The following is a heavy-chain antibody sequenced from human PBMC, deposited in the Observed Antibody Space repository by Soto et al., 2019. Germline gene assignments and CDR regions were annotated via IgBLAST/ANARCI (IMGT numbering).Heavy chain of an antibody. CDR2: ISAYNGNT. CDR1: GYTFTSYG. CDR3: AKVWAVAYYFDY. D-gene: IGHD6-19*01. J-gene: IGHJ4*02. V-gene: IGHV1-18*01. Sequence: ASLKVSCKASGYTFTSYGISWVRQAPGQGLEWMGWISAYNGNTNYAQKLQGRVTMATDTSTSTAYMELRSLRSDDTAVYYCAKVWAVAYYFDYWGQGTLVTVSS.